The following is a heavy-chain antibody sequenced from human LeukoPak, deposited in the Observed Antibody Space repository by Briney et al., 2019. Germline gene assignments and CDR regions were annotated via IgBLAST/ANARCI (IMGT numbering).Heavy chain of an antibody. D-gene: IGHD3-9*01. CDR1: GGSFSDYD. CDR2: IYYSGST. J-gene: IGHJ4*02. Sequence: SETLSLTCAVYGGSFSDYDWSWIRQPPGKGLEWIGSIYYSGSTYYNPSLKSRVTISVDTSKNQFSLKLSSVTAADTAVYYCARARNVLRYFDWFPSTYYFDYWGQGTLVTVSS. V-gene: IGHV4-34*01. CDR3: ARARNVLRYFDWFPSTYYFDY.